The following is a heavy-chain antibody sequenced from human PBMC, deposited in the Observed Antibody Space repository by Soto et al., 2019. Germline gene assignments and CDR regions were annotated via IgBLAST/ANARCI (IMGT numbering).Heavy chain of an antibody. CDR1: GFTFSSYS. V-gene: IGHV3-48*01. Sequence: GGSLRLSWAASGFTFSSYSMNWVRQAPGKGLEWVSYISSSSSTIYYADSVKGRFTISRDNAKNSLYLQMNSLRAEDTAVYYCARGDFWSGYYTGAFDIWGQGTMVTVSS. J-gene: IGHJ3*02. D-gene: IGHD3-3*01. CDR3: ARGDFWSGYYTGAFDI. CDR2: ISSSSSTI.